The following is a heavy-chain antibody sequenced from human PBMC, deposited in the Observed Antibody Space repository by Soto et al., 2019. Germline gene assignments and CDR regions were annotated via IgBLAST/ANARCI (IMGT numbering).Heavy chain of an antibody. CDR2: IIPIFGTA. J-gene: IGHJ4*02. CDR3: ARGASSTSGYADSGTFDY. V-gene: IGHV1-69*06. D-gene: IGHD2-2*01. Sequence: ASVKVSCKASGGTFSSYAISWVRQAPGQGLGWMGGIIPIFGTANYAQKFQGRVTITADKSTSTAYMELSSLRSEDTAVYYCARGASSTSGYADSGTFDYWGQGTLVTVSS. CDR1: GGTFSSYA.